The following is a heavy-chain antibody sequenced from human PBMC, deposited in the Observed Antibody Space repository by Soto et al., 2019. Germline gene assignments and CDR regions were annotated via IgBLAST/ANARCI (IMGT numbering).Heavy chain of an antibody. V-gene: IGHV6-1*01. J-gene: IGHJ6*02. D-gene: IGHD4-4*01. CDR3: ARDQSMDLGMTTPGGMDV. CDR2: TNYRSKWYN. Sequence: SQTLSLTCAISGDSVSSNSAAWNWIRQSPSRGLEWLGRTNYRSKWYNDYAVSVKSRITINPDTSKNQFSLQLNSVTPEDTAVYYCARDQSMDLGMTTPGGMDVWGQGTTVTLSS. CDR1: GDSVSSNSAA.